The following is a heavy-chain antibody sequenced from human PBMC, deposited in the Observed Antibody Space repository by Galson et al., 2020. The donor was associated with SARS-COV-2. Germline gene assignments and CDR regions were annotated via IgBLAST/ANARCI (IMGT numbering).Heavy chain of an antibody. D-gene: IGHD6-13*01. Sequence: SETLSLTCAVYGGSFSGYYWSWVRQPPGKGLEWIGEINHSGSANYNPSLKSRVTISVDTSKNQFSLRLSSVTATDTAVYYCARGIRAATWLAMNYYYMDVWGNRATVTVSS. V-gene: IGHV4-34*01. CDR2: INHSGSA. CDR1: GGSFSGYY. J-gene: IGHJ6*03. CDR3: ARGIRAATWLAMNYYYMDV.